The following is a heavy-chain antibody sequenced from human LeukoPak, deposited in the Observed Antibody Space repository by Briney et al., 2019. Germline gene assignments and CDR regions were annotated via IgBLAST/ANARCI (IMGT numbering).Heavy chain of an antibody. D-gene: IGHD6-19*01. Sequence: GGSLRLSCAASGFTFSSYWMSWVRQAPGKGLEWVANIKQDGSEKYYVDSVKGRFTISRDNAKNSLYLQMNSLRAEDTAVYYCARDWGIAVARDAFDIWGQGTMVTVSS. CDR1: GFTFSSYW. CDR2: IKQDGSEK. V-gene: IGHV3-7*01. CDR3: ARDWGIAVARDAFDI. J-gene: IGHJ3*02.